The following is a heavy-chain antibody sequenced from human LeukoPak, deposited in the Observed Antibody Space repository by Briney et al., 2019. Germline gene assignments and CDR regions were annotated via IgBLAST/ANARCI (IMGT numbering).Heavy chain of an antibody. D-gene: IGHD3-22*01. CDR1: GYSFTSYW. CDR3: ARPESESQLLSYAFDI. J-gene: IGHJ3*02. V-gene: IGHV5-51*01. CDR2: IYPGDSDT. Sequence: GESLKISCKGSGYSFTSYWIGWVRQMPGKGLEWMGIIYPGDSDTRYSPSFQGQVTISADKSISTAYLQWSSLKASDTAMYYCARPESESQLLSYAFDIWGQGTMVTVYS.